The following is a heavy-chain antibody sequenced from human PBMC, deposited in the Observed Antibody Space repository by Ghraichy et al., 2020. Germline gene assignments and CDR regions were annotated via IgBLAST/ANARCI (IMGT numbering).Heavy chain of an antibody. J-gene: IGHJ4*02. CDR1: GFSFSTYA. CDR3: AKRRIMGATPGHFDY. D-gene: IGHD1-26*01. V-gene: IGHV3-23*01. Sequence: GGSLRLSCAASGFSFSTYAMSWVRQAPGKGLEWVSALSSSGGTTYYADSVKGRFTISRDNSKKTLYLQMNSVRAEDTAIYYCAKRRIMGATPGHFDYWGQGSLVTVSS. CDR2: LSSSGGTT.